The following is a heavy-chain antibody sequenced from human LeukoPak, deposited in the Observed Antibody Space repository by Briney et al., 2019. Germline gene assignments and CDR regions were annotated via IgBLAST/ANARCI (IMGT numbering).Heavy chain of an antibody. D-gene: IGHD3-10*01. Sequence: GGSLRLSCAASGFSFSSYSMNWVRQAPGKGLEWVSYISWSSSTIYYADSVKGRFTISRDNAKNSLYLQMNSLRAEDTAVYYCASLLWFGKNDYWGQGTLVTVSS. V-gene: IGHV3-48*01. CDR1: GFSFSSYS. CDR3: ASLLWFGKNDY. CDR2: ISWSSSTI. J-gene: IGHJ4*02.